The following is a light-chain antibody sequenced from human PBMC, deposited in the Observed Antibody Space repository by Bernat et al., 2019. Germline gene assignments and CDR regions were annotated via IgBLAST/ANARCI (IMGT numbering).Light chain of an antibody. V-gene: IGLV2-11*01. CDR3: CSFAGNSAWV. Sequence: QSALTQPRSVSGSPGQSVTVSCTGSSRDIGGYNYVSWYQQHPGKAPKLMIYYVNQRPSGVPDRSSGSKSCNTASLTISGLQAEDEADYYCCSFAGNSAWVFGGGTTVTVL. CDR1: SRDIGGYNY. CDR2: YVN. J-gene: IGLJ3*02.